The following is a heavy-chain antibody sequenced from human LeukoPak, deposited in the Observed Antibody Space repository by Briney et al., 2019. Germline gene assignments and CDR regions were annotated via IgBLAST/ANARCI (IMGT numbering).Heavy chain of an antibody. CDR1: GFTFSSYG. CDR3: ASWYYDSSGYYYADY. V-gene: IGHV3-30*02. CDR2: IRYDGSNK. J-gene: IGHJ4*02. Sequence: GGSLRLSCAASGFTFSSYGMHWVRQAPGKGLEWVAFIRYDGSNKYYADSVKGRFTISRDNSKNTLYLQMNSLRAEDTAVYYCASWYYDSSGYYYADYWGQGTLVTVSS. D-gene: IGHD3-22*01.